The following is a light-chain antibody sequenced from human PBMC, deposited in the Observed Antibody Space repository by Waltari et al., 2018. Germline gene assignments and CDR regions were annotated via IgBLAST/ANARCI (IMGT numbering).Light chain of an antibody. V-gene: IGKV3-20*01. CDR1: QSVSSSY. CDR2: GAS. J-gene: IGKJ2*01. Sequence: EIVLTQSPCTLSLSPGERATLPCRASQSVSSSYLAWYQQKPGQAPRLLIYGASSRATGIPDRFSGSGSGTDFTLTISRLEPEDFAVYYCQQYGSSPRTFGQGTKLEIK. CDR3: QQYGSSPRT.